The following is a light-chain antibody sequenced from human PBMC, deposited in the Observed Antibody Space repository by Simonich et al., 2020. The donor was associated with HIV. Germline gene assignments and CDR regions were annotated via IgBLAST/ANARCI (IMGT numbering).Light chain of an antibody. Sequence: EIVMTQSPATLSVSPGERATLSCRGSQSVSSNLAWYQQKPGQAPRLLIYGASNRATGIPARFSGSWSGSQFTLTISSMQSGDFAVYYCQQYNNWPTFGQGTKLEIK. CDR1: QSVSSN. CDR3: QQYNNWPT. J-gene: IGKJ2*01. V-gene: IGKV3-15*01. CDR2: GAS.